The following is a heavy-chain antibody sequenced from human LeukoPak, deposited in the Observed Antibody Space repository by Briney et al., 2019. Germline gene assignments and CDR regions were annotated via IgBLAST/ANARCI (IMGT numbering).Heavy chain of an antibody. CDR1: GGTFSSYA. V-gene: IGHV1-69*05. J-gene: IGHJ4*02. D-gene: IGHD2-15*01. Sequence: SVKVSCKASGGTFSSYAISWVRQAPGQGLEWMGGIIPIFGTANYAQKFQGRVTITTDESTSTAYMELSSLRSEDTAVYYCAKDRRSRVAATLYYFDYWGQGTLVTVSS. CDR3: AKDRRSRVAATLYYFDY. CDR2: IIPIFGTA.